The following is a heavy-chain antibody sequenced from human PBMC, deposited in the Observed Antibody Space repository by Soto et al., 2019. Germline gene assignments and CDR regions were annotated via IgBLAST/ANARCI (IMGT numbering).Heavy chain of an antibody. V-gene: IGHV1-69*12. Sequence: QVQLVQSGAEVKKPGSSVKVSCKASGGTFSSYAISWVRQAPGQGLEWMGGIIPIFGTANYAQKFQGRVTITGDESTSTAYRELSSLRSEDTAVYYCARDLAICGDYVVYYGMDVWGQGTTVTVSS. D-gene: IGHD4-17*01. J-gene: IGHJ6*01. CDR2: IIPIFGTA. CDR1: GGTFSSYA. CDR3: ARDLAICGDYVVYYGMDV.